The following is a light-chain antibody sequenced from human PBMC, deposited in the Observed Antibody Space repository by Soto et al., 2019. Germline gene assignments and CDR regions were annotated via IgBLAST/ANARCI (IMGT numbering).Light chain of an antibody. CDR1: QSVRSNY. CDR2: GAS. V-gene: IGKV3-20*01. Sequence: VLTQSPGTVSLYPGERATLSCTTSQSVRSNYLAWYQQKPGQAPRLLIYGASSRATGIPDRFSGSGSGTDFTLTISRLEPEDFAVNYCQQYGSTQTFGQGTMV. CDR3: QQYGSTQT. J-gene: IGKJ1*01.